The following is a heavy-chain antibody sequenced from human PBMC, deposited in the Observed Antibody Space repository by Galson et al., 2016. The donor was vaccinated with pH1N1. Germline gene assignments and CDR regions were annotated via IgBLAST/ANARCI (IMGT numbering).Heavy chain of an antibody. J-gene: IGHJ4*01. CDR2: VDPKTGGT. Sequence: SVKVSCKASGYRFRDYYVHWVRQAPGHGLEWTGRVDPKTGGTKYGQKFQGRVTMTSDTSITTGYMGLTRLKSDDTALYYCARVEGIAAAGTTDWGQGTLVTVSS. D-gene: IGHD6-13*01. CDR3: ARVEGIAAAGTTD. CDR1: GYRFRDYY. V-gene: IGHV1-2*06.